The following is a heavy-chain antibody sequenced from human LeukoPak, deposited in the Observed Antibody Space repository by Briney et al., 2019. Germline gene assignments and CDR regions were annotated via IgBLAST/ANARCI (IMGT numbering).Heavy chain of an antibody. CDR1: GFSFTSYA. J-gene: IGHJ5*01. CDR2: ISGSGRST. CDR3: AKAGARGNVNWFDS. Sequence: GGSLRLSCAASGFSFTSYAMNWVRQAPGKGLEWVSAISGSGRSTYSADSVRGRFTTSRDNSKNTLYLQMNNLRGEDTAVYYCAKAGARGNVNWFDSWGQGTLVTVSS. D-gene: IGHD1-1*01. V-gene: IGHV3-23*01.